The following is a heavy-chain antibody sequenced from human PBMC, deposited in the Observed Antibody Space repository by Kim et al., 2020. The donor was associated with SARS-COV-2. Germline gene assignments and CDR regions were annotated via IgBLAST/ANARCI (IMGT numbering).Heavy chain of an antibody. D-gene: IGHD3-10*01. J-gene: IGHJ5*02. CDR3: ARSSMVRGVIITFDP. CDR1: GYSFTSYW. Sequence: GESLKISCKGSGYSFTSYWIGWVRQMPGKGPEWMGIIYPGDSDTRYSPSFQGQVTISADKSISTAYLQWSSLKASDTAMYYCARSSMVRGVIITFDPWGQGTLVTVSS. V-gene: IGHV5-51*03. CDR2: IYPGDSDT.